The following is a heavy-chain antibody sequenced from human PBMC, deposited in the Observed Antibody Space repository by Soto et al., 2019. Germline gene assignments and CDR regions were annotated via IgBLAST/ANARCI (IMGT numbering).Heavy chain of an antibody. CDR2: ISWNSGSI. CDR3: AKDLNSRGGVYDYIWGSYRKDAFDI. D-gene: IGHD3-16*02. V-gene: IGHV3-9*01. Sequence: EVQLVESGGGLVQPGRSPRLSCAASGFTFDDYAMHWVRQAPGKGLEWVSGISWNSGSIGYADSVKGRFTISRDNAKNCLYLQMNSLRAEDTALYYCAKDLNSRGGVYDYIWGSYRKDAFDIWGQGTMVTVSS. J-gene: IGHJ3*02. CDR1: GFTFDDYA.